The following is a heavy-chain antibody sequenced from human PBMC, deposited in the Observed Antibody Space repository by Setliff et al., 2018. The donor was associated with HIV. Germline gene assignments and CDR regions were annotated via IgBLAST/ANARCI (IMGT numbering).Heavy chain of an antibody. Sequence: SETLSLTCTVSGASISSSSHHWAWIRQPPGKGLEYIGNIYYTGSTHHNPSLESRVATSVDTSKNQFSLKLSSVTAADTAVYYCARIVRWELVATSTFFYYYMDVWGKGTKVTVSS. D-gene: IGHD1-26*01. V-gene: IGHV4-39*01. CDR3: ARIVRWELVATSTFFYYYMDV. CDR2: IYYTGST. J-gene: IGHJ6*03. CDR1: GASISSSSHH.